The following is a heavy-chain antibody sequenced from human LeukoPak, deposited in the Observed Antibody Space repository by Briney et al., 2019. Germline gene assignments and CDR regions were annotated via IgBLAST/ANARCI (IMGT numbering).Heavy chain of an antibody. CDR2: IYYSGST. J-gene: IGHJ4*02. D-gene: IGHD3-10*01. CDR3: AGFARQHTSITMVRGVR. V-gene: IGHV4-59*08. CDR1: GGSISSYY. Sequence: SETLSLTCTVSGGSISSYYWSWIRQPPGKGLEWIGYIYYSGSTNYNPSLKSRVTISVDTSKNQFSLKLSSVTAADTAVYYCAGFARQHTSITMVRGVRWGQGTLVTVSS.